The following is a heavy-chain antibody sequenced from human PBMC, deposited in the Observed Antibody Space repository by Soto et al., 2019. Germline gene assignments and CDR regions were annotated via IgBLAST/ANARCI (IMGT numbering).Heavy chain of an antibody. V-gene: IGHV3-21*01. Sequence: EVQLVESGGGLVKPGGSLRLSCAASGFTFSSYSMNWVRQAPGKGLEWVSSISSSSSYIYYADSVKGRFPISRDNAKTSLYLQMNRLRAQDTAVYYCARDQPGYSYGYGLGYWGQGTLVTVSS. J-gene: IGHJ4*02. D-gene: IGHD5-18*01. CDR2: ISSSSSYI. CDR1: GFTFSSYS. CDR3: ARDQPGYSYGYGLGY.